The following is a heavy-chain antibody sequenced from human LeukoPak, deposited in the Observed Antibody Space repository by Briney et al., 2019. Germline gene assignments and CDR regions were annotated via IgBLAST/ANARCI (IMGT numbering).Heavy chain of an antibody. J-gene: IGHJ5*02. V-gene: IGHV4-31*03. Sequence: SETLSLTCTVSGGSISSGGYYWSCIRQHPGKGLEWIGYIYYSGSTYYNPSLKSRVTISADTSKNQFSLKLSSVTAADTAVYYCARDLAVAGTWFDPWGQGTLVTVSS. CDR3: ARDLAVAGTWFDP. D-gene: IGHD6-19*01. CDR2: IYYSGST. CDR1: GGSISSGGYY.